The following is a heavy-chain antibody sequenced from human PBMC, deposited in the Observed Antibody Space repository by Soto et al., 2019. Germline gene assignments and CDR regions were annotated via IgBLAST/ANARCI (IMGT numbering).Heavy chain of an antibody. CDR3: ARGGGCSGGSCYTWFDP. V-gene: IGHV4-34*01. CDR1: GGSFSGYY. CDR2: INHSGST. D-gene: IGHD2-15*01. J-gene: IGHJ5*02. Sequence: PSETLSLTCAVYGGSFSGYYWSWIRQPPGKGLEWIGEINHSGSTNYNPSLKSRVTISVDTSKNQFSLKLSSVTAADTAVYYCARGGGCSGGSCYTWFDPWGQGTPVTVSS.